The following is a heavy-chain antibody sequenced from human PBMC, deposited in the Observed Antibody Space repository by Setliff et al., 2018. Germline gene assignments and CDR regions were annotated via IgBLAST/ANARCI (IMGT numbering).Heavy chain of an antibody. CDR3: ARDPRIAVAGKYYYYYYMDI. D-gene: IGHD6-19*01. V-gene: IGHV3-7*01. CDR2: ITDSGSKI. CDR1: DFTFSNSA. J-gene: IGHJ6*03. Sequence: GGSLRLSCVGSDFTFSNSAMSWVHQAPGKGLEWVSTITDSGSKILYVDSVKGRFTISRDNAKNSLYLQMNSLRAEDTAVYYCARDPRIAVAGKYYYYYYMDIWGKGTTVTVSS.